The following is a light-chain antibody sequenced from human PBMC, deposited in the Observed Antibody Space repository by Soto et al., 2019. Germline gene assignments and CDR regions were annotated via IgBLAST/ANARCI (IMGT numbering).Light chain of an antibody. CDR2: GAS. CDR1: QTVAFNY. V-gene: IGKV3-20*01. J-gene: IGKJ3*01. CDR3: QQYGASPIT. Sequence: ETVLMQSPGTLSLSPGEGATLSCRASQTVAFNYLAWYQQKPGQPPRLLIEGASNRAAGVPDSFSGSGSGTDFTLTISRLEAEDSAMYYCQQYGASPITFGPGTRVDIQ.